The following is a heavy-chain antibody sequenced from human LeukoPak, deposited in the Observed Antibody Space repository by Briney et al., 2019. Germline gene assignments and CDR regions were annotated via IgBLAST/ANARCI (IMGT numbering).Heavy chain of an antibody. D-gene: IGHD1-26*01. J-gene: IGHJ4*02. CDR1: GFTFSDHY. V-gene: IGHV3-72*01. CDR2: TRNKANSYTT. Sequence: GGSLRLSCAASGFTFSDHYMDWVRQAPGKGLEWVGRTRNKANSYTTEYAASVKGRFTISRDDSKNSLYLQMNSLKTEDTAVYCCVRVYSGSYYYFDYWGQGTLVTVSS. CDR3: VRVYSGSYYYFDY.